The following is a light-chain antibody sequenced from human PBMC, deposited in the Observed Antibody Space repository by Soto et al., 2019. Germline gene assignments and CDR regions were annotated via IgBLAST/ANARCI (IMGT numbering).Light chain of an antibody. CDR3: QQRHNWPIT. Sequence: EIVLTQSPAPLSLSPGERATLSCRTSQTIRGLLIWYQQRPGQAPRLLIYDTSNRATDIPAMFSGSGCGTDFILTISSLDPEDFGVYFCQQRHNWPITFGQGTRLDIK. J-gene: IGKJ5*01. V-gene: IGKV3-11*01. CDR1: QTIRGL. CDR2: DTS.